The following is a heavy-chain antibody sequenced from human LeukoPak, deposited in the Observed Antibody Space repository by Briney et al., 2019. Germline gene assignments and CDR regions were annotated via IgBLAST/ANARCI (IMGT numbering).Heavy chain of an antibody. D-gene: IGHD3-22*01. CDR1: GYTLAELS. V-gene: IGHV1-24*01. Sequence: ASVKVSCKVSGYTLAELSMHWVRQAPGKGLEWMGGFDPEDGETIYAQKFQGRVTMTEDTSTDTAYMELSSLRSEDTAVYYCATVGYYDSSGSYWGQGTLVTVSS. CDR3: ATVGYYDSSGSY. J-gene: IGHJ4*02. CDR2: FDPEDGET.